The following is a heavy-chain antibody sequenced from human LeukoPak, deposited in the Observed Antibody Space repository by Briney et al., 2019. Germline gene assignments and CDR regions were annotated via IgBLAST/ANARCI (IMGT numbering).Heavy chain of an antibody. V-gene: IGHV3-53*01. Sequence: PGGSLRLSCAPSGFGVNSNYMTWVRQAPGKGLEWVSVVYRSGTIYYADSVKGRFTISRDNAKNSLYLQMNSLRAEDTAVYYCAELGITMIGGVWGKGTTVTISS. D-gene: IGHD3-10*02. CDR1: GFGVNSNY. CDR2: VYRSGTI. J-gene: IGHJ6*04. CDR3: AELGITMIGGV.